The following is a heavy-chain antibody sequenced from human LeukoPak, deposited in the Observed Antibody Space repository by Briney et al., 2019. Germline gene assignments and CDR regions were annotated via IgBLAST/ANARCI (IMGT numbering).Heavy chain of an antibody. CDR2: ISSGSSYI. J-gene: IGHJ6*02. D-gene: IGHD5-12*01. V-gene: IGHV3-21*01. CDR1: GFTFSSYS. CDR3: ARDLGYSGYDRSYGMDV. Sequence: GGSLRLSCAASGFTFSSYSMNWVRQAPGKGLEWVSSISSGSSYIYYADSVKGRFTISRDNAKNSLHLQMNSLRAEDTAVYYCARDLGYSGYDRSYGMDVWGQGTTVTVSS.